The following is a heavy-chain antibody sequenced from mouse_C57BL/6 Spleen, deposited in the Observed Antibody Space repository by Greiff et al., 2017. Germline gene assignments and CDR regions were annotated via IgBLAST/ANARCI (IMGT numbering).Heavy chain of an antibody. V-gene: IGHV1-15*01. CDR3: TRGKIYYDYPWFAY. J-gene: IGHJ3*01. CDR1: GYTFTDYE. D-gene: IGHD2-4*01. Sequence: QVQLKESGAELVRPGASVTLSCKASGYTFTDYEMHWVKQTPVHGLEWIGAIDPETGGTAYNQKFKGKAILTADKSSSTAYMELRSLTSEDSAVYYCTRGKIYYDYPWFAYWGQGTLVTVSA. CDR2: IDPETGGT.